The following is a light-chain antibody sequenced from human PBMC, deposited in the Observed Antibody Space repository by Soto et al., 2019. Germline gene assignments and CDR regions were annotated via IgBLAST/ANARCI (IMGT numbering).Light chain of an antibody. J-gene: IGLJ1*01. Sequence: QSVLTQPASVSGSPGQSITISCTGTSSDVGGYNYVSWYQQHPGKAPKLMIYEVSNRPSGVSNRFSGSKSGNTASLTISGLQAEDEADYYCSSYTGSSTLSYVFGTGTKVTV. CDR2: EVS. V-gene: IGLV2-14*01. CDR3: SSYTGSSTLSYV. CDR1: SSDVGGYNY.